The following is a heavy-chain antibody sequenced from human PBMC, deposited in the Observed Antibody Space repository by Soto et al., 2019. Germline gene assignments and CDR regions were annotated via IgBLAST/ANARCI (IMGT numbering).Heavy chain of an antibody. Sequence: ASVKVSCKASGGTFSSYAISWVRQAPGQGLEWMGGIIPIFGTANYAQKFQGRVTITADKSTSTAYMELSSLRSEDTAVYYCARDAQFTVMGGMDVWGQGTTVTVS. V-gene: IGHV1-69*06. CDR1: GGTFSSYA. J-gene: IGHJ6*02. D-gene: IGHD4-4*01. CDR3: ARDAQFTVMGGMDV. CDR2: IIPIFGTA.